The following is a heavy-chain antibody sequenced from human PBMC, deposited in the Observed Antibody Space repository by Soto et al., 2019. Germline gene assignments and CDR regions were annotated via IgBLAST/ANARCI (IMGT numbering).Heavy chain of an antibody. CDR3: ARGDVCSGGSCPAAFDI. V-gene: IGHV4-4*02. Sequence: KPSETLSLTCAVSGGSISSSNWWSWVRQPPGKGLEWIGEIYHSGSTNYNPSLKSRVTISVDTSKNQFSLKLSSVTAADTAVYYCARGDVCSGGSCPAAFDIWGQGTMVTVSS. J-gene: IGHJ3*02. CDR1: GGSISSSNW. D-gene: IGHD2-15*01. CDR2: IYHSGST.